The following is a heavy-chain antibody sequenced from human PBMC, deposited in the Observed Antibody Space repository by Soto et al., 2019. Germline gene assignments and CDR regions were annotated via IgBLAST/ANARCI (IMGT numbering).Heavy chain of an antibody. CDR2: MNPNSGNT. Sequence: ASLKVSCKSSGYTITSYDINWVRQATGQGLEWMGWMNPNSGNTGYAQKFQGRVTMTRNTSISKAYMELSSLRSEETAVYYCARDRGGITGTADYYYYYYMDVWGKGTTVTVSS. CDR3: ARDRGGITGTADYYYYYYMDV. J-gene: IGHJ6*03. V-gene: IGHV1-8*01. CDR1: GYTITSYD. D-gene: IGHD1-20*01.